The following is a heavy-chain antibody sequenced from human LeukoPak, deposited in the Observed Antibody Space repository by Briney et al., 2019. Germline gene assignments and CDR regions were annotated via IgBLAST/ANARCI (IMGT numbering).Heavy chain of an antibody. CDR2: IYYSGST. CDR1: GGSFSGYY. D-gene: IGHD6-13*01. CDR3: ARGGYYFDY. Sequence: PSETLSLTCVVYGGSFSGYYWSWIRQPPGKGLEWIGYIYYSGSTYYNPSLKSRVTISVDTSKNQFSLKLSSVTAADTAVYYCARGGYYFDYWGQGTLVIVSS. J-gene: IGHJ4*02. V-gene: IGHV4-30-4*01.